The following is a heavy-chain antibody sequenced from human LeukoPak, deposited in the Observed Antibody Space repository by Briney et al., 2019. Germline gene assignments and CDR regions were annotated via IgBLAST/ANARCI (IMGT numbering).Heavy chain of an antibody. D-gene: IGHD6-13*01. CDR2: INHSGST. CDR3: ARAGIAAAGTLHGIDV. V-gene: IGHV4-34*01. Sequence: SETLSLTCAVYGGSFSGYYWSWLRQPPGKGLEWIGEINHSGSTNYNPSLKSRVTISVDTSKNQFSLKLSSVTAADTAVYYCARAGIAAAGTLHGIDVWGKGTTVTVSS. CDR1: GGSFSGYY. J-gene: IGHJ6*04.